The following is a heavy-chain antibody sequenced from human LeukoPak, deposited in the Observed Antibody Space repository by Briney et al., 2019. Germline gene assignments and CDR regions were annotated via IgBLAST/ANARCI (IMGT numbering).Heavy chain of an antibody. Sequence: GGSLRLSCAASGFTFDDYAMHWVRQAPGKGLEWVSLISGDGGSTYYADSVKGRFTISRDNSKNSLYLQMNSLRTEDTALYYCAKDTDYYGSGSYSYYYYGMDVWGQGTTVTVSS. J-gene: IGHJ6*02. CDR2: ISGDGGST. D-gene: IGHD3-10*01. CDR1: GFTFDDYA. CDR3: AKDTDYYGSGSYSYYYYGMDV. V-gene: IGHV3-43*02.